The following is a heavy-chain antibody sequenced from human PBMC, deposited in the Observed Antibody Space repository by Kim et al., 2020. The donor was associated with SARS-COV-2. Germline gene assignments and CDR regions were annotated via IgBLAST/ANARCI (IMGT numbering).Heavy chain of an antibody. CDR1: GFTFSNYG. CDR2: INGDGSST. D-gene: IGHD3-10*01. V-gene: IGHV3-74*01. J-gene: IGHJ4*02. CDR3: TAYGSGSHYY. Sequence: GGSLRLSCVASGFTFSNYGMHWVRQAPGKGLEWVSRINGDGSSTSYADSVRGRFTISRDNAKNTLYLQMNTLRAEDTAFYYCTAYGSGSHYYWGQGTLVTVSS.